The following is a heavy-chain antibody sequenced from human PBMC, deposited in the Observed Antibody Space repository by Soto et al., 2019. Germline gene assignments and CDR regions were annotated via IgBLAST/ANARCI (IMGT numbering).Heavy chain of an antibody. D-gene: IGHD5-18*01. CDR3: ARHGYSAMVWGFDYYHYGMDV. Sequence: PGESLKISCKGSGYSFTSYWIGWVRQMPGKGLEWMGIIYPGDSDTRYSPSFQGQVTISADKSISTAYLQWSSLKASDTAMYYCARHGYSAMVWGFDYYHYGMDVWGQGTTVTVSS. CDR1: GYSFTSYW. CDR2: IYPGDSDT. J-gene: IGHJ6*02. V-gene: IGHV5-51*01.